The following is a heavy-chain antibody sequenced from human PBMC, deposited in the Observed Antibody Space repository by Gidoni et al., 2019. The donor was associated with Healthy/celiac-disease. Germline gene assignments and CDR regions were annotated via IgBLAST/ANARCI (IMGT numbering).Heavy chain of an antibody. D-gene: IGHD3-10*01. V-gene: IGHV4-31*03. J-gene: IGHJ3*02. Sequence: QVQLQESGPGLVKPSQTLSLTCTVSGGSISSGNYYWSWIRQHPGKGLEWIGYIHYSGSTYYNPSLKSRLTISVDTSENQFSLRLSSVTATDTAVYYCARGLIYYSGSGDDAFDIWGQGTMVTVSS. CDR1: GGSISSGNYY. CDR3: ARGLIYYSGSGDDAFDI. CDR2: IHYSGST.